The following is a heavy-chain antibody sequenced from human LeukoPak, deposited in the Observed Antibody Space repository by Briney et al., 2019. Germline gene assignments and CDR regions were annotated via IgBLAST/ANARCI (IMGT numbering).Heavy chain of an antibody. D-gene: IGHD2-2*01. J-gene: IGHJ5*02. V-gene: IGHV1-69*04. CDR3: ASLHLSCSSTSCAQSWFDP. CDR1: GGTFSSYA. Sequence: GASVKVSCKASGGTFSSYAISWVRQAPGQGLEWMGRIIPIFGIANYAQKFQGRVTITADKSTSTAYMELSSLRSEDTAVYYCASLHLSCSSTSCAQSWFDPWGQGTLVTVSS. CDR2: IIPIFGIA.